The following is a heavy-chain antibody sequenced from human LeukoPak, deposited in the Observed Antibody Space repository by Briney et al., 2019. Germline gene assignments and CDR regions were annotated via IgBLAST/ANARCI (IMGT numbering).Heavy chain of an antibody. J-gene: IGHJ4*02. CDR2: INHSGST. V-gene: IGHV4-34*01. D-gene: IGHD3-9*01. CDR1: GGSFSGYY. CDR3: AVRYFDWLLFNYFDY. Sequence: SETLSLTCAVYGGSFSGYYWSWIRQPPGKGLEWIGEINHSGSTNYNPSLKSRVTISVDTSKNQFSLKLRSVTAADTAVYYCAVRYFDWLLFNYFDYWGQGTLVTVSS.